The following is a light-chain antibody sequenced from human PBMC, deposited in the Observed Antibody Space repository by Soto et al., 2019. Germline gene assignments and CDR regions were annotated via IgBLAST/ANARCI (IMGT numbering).Light chain of an antibody. CDR1: SSNIGAGYD. V-gene: IGLV1-40*01. CDR2: GNS. CDR3: QSYDSSLRSV. J-gene: IGLJ2*01. Sequence: QSVLTQRPSVSGAPGQRVTISCTGSSSNIGAGYDVHWYQQLPGTAPKLLIYGNSNRPSGVPDRFSGSKSGTSASLAITGLQAEDEADYYCQSYDSSLRSVFGGGTKLTVL.